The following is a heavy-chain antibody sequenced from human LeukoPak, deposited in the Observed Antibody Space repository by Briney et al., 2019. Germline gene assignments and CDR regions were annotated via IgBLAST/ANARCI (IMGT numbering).Heavy chain of an antibody. CDR1: GFTVSSNY. Sequence: GGSLRLSCAASGFTVSSNYMSWVRQAPGKGLEWVSVIYSGGSTYYADSVKGRFTISRDNAKNSLYLQMNSLRAEDTAVYYCARERPSDYTVEYLQHWGQGTLVTVSS. CDR3: ARERPSDYTVEYLQH. CDR2: IYSGGST. V-gene: IGHV3-53*01. J-gene: IGHJ1*01. D-gene: IGHD4-11*01.